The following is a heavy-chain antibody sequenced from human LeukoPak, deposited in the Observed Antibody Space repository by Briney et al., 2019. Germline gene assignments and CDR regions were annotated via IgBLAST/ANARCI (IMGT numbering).Heavy chain of an antibody. V-gene: IGHV4-59*01. CDR2: MYYTGIT. Sequence: SETLSLTCTVSGASISDYYWSWFRQPPGKALEWLAYMYYTGITNYNPSVKSRLTISIDTSKNQLSLTLNSVTAADTAVYYCARHYSSGTYPLDSWGQGTLVTVSS. CDR1: GASISDYY. CDR3: ARHYSSGTYPLDS. D-gene: IGHD3-10*01. J-gene: IGHJ4*02.